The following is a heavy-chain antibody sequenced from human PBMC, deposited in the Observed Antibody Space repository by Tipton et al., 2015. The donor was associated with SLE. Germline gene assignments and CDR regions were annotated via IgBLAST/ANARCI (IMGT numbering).Heavy chain of an antibody. V-gene: IGHV3-23*01. J-gene: IGHJ3*01. Sequence: SLRLSCAASGFTFSSYAMSWVRQAPGKGLEWVSAISGSGGSTYYADSGKGRFTISRANSKHTLYLQMNRLRASDTAVYYSVKEGEYGVGPTEAFDSWGQGTMVTVSS. D-gene: IGHD2-8*01. CDR3: VKEGEYGVGPTEAFDS. CDR2: ISGSGGST. CDR1: GFTFSSYA.